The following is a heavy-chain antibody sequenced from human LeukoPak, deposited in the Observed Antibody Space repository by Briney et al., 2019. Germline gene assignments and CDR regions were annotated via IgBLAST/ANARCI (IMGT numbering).Heavy chain of an antibody. CDR2: ISYDGSNK. CDR3: AKCRVATIGGPYDYYGMDV. CDR1: GFTFSSYG. D-gene: IGHD5-12*01. Sequence: GGSLRLSCAASGFTFSSYGMHWVRQAPGKGLEWVAVISYDGSNKYYADSVKGRFTISRDNSKNTLYLQMNSLRAEDTAVYYCAKCRVATIGGPYDYYGMDVWGKGTTVTVSS. V-gene: IGHV3-30*18. J-gene: IGHJ6*04.